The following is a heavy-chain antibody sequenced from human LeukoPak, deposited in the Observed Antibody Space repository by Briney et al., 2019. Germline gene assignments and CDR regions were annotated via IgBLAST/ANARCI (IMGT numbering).Heavy chain of an antibody. Sequence: GGPLRLSCAASGFNFNTYGMHWVRQTPGKGLGWVAVIWHDGSDEYCADSVKGRFTISRDNSKSLVYLQMDSLRDEDTAVYYCAGEVVRDVSGVDYTWLDPWGQGTLVFVS. CDR2: IWHDGSDE. V-gene: IGHV3-33*01. D-gene: IGHD2-8*01. CDR3: AGEVVRDVSGVDYTWLDP. CDR1: GFNFNTYG. J-gene: IGHJ5*02.